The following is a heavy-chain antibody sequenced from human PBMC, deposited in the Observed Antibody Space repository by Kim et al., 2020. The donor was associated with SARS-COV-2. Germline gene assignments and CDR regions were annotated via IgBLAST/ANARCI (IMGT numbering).Heavy chain of an antibody. CDR3: ARALRYFDWLLSHYYYYYMDV. Sequence: ASVKVSCKASGYTFTSYDINWVRQATGQGLEWMGWMNPNSGNTGYAQKFQGRVTMTRNTSISTAYMELSSLRSEDTAVYYCARALRYFDWLLSHYYYYYMDVRGKGTTVTVSS. CDR2: MNPNSGNT. D-gene: IGHD3-9*01. J-gene: IGHJ6*03. V-gene: IGHV1-8*01. CDR1: GYTFTSYD.